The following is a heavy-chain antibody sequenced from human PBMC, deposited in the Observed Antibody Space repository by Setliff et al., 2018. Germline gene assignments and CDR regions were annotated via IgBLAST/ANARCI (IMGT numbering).Heavy chain of an antibody. CDR3: AREGVDTRSSTDYRYYMDV. Sequence: GASVKVSCKASGGTFSSYAIDWVRQAPGQGLEWMGGIIPMFGTTNYAQKFQDRVTIITDESTSTAYMELSSLRTEDTAVYYCAREGVDTRSSTDYRYYMDVWGKGTTVTVSS. J-gene: IGHJ6*03. CDR1: GGTFSSYA. V-gene: IGHV1-69*05. CDR2: IIPMFGTT. D-gene: IGHD5-18*01.